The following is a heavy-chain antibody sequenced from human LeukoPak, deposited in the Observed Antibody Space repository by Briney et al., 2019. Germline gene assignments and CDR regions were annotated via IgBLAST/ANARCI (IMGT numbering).Heavy chain of an antibody. CDR1: GGSISSSSYY. Sequence: PSETLSLTCTVSGGSISSSSYYWGWIRQPPGKGLEWIGSIYYSGSTYYNPSLKSRVTISVDTSKNQFSLKLSSVTAADTAVYYCARRSVGNYYDSSGYSCYFDYWGQGTLVTVSS. CDR2: IYYSGST. V-gene: IGHV4-39*07. D-gene: IGHD3-22*01. CDR3: ARRSVGNYYDSSGYSCYFDY. J-gene: IGHJ4*02.